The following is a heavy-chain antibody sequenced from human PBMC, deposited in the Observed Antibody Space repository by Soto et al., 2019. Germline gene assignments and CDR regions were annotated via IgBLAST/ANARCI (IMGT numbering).Heavy chain of an antibody. D-gene: IGHD6-13*01. Sequence: EVQLLESGGALVQPGGSLRLSCAASGFTFSSYAMSWVRQAPGKGLEWVSSISASGDSTHNADSVKGRFAISRDNSKNTLDLQVNSLTADDTAVYYCAKGGLYVSSWYEGYWGQGTLVTVSS. CDR3: AKGGLYVSSWYEGY. J-gene: IGHJ4*02. V-gene: IGHV3-23*01. CDR1: GFTFSSYA. CDR2: ISASGDST.